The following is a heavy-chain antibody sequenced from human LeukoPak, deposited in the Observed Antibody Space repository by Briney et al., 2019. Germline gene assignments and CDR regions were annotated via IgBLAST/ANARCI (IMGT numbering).Heavy chain of an antibody. D-gene: IGHD1/OR15-1a*01. CDR3: ARDRHWTNDWVFDY. Sequence: SETLSLTCAVSGGSISSSYWWSWVRQPPGKGLEWIGEIYHSGSTNYNPSLKSRVTISVDKSKNQFSLKLSSVTAADTAVYYCARDRHWTNDWVFDYWGQGTLVTVSS. CDR1: GGSISSSYW. J-gene: IGHJ4*02. CDR2: IYHSGST. V-gene: IGHV4-4*02.